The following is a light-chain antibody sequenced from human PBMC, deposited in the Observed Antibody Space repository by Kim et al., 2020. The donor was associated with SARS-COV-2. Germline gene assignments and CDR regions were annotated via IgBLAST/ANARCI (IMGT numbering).Light chain of an antibody. CDR2: GAS. J-gene: IGKJ2*01. CDR1: SGVSGSK. V-gene: IGKV3-20*01. Sequence: LSPGERATLSCRARSGVSGSKLVWYQQKPREAPRLLIYGASSRATGIPDRFSGSGSGTDFTLTISRLEPEDVAVYYCQQYGSSPRTFGQGTKLEI. CDR3: QQYGSSPRT.